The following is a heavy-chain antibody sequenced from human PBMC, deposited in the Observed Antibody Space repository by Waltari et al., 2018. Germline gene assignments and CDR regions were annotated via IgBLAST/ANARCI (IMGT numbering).Heavy chain of an antibody. J-gene: IGHJ4*02. CDR2: INHSGST. CDR3: ARGRYSYGMTTFDY. Sequence: QVQLQQWGAGLLKPSETLSLTCAVYGGSFSGYYWRWIRQPPGKGLEWIGEINHSGSTNYNPSLKSRVTISVDTSKNQFSLKLSSVTAADTAVYYCARGRYSYGMTTFDYWGQGTLVTVSS. D-gene: IGHD5-18*01. V-gene: IGHV4-34*01. CDR1: GGSFSGYY.